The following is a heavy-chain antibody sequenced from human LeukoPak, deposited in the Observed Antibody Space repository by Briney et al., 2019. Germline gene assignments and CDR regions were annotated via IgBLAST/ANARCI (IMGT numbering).Heavy chain of an antibody. V-gene: IGHV1-69*04. D-gene: IGHD3-9*01. J-gene: IGHJ5*02. CDR2: IIPILGIA. CDR3: ARQWHNDILTGPNWFDP. Sequence: SVKVSCKASGGTFGSYAISWVRQAPGQGLEWMGRIIPILGIANYAQKFQGRVTITADKSTSTAYMDLSSLRSEDTAVYYCARQWHNDILTGPNWFDPWGQGALVTVSS. CDR1: GGTFGSYA.